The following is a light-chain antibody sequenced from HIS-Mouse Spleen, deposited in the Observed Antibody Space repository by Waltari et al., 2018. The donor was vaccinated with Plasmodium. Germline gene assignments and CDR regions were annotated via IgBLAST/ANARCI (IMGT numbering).Light chain of an antibody. CDR3: LLSDSGAYVV. Sequence: QAVVTQAPSLTVSPGGTVTHTCRPSTGAATRGHYLFWFQQKPGHAPRTLIYDTSNKNSWTPDRFSGSIPGRKAALTLSGAQPEDEAEYYCLLSDSGAYVVFGGGTKLTVL. J-gene: IGLJ2*01. CDR1: TGAATRGHY. V-gene: IGLV7-46*01. CDR2: DTS.